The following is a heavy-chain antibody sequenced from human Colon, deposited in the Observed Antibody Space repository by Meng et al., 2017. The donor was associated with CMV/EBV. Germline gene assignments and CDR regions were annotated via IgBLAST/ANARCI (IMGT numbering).Heavy chain of an antibody. V-gene: IGHV1-18*01. Sequence: QVKKLGASVKGSRKAAGYPFTNYGISWVRQAPGQGLEWMGWISAYTGDTYYAQKFQGRVTMTTDTSTSTAYMELRSLRSDDTAVYYCVRESQSGSYIYLQHWGQGTLVTVSS. CDR3: VRESQSGSYIYLQH. J-gene: IGHJ1*01. D-gene: IGHD1-26*01. CDR2: ISAYTGDT. CDR1: GYPFTNYG.